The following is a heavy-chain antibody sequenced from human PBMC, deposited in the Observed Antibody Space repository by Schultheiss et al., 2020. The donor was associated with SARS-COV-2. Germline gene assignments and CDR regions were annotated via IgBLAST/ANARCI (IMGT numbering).Heavy chain of an antibody. D-gene: IGHD3-22*01. Sequence: SETLSLTCTVSGGSVSSGSYYWSWIRQPPGKALEWIGYIYYSGTTNYSPSLKSRVTISVDTSKNQFSLKLTSVTAADTAVYYCARLWIANGYYSSGPDWDYWGQGTLVTVSS. CDR2: IYYSGTT. CDR1: GGSVSSGSYY. V-gene: IGHV4-61*01. J-gene: IGHJ4*02. CDR3: ARLWIANGYYSSGPDWDY.